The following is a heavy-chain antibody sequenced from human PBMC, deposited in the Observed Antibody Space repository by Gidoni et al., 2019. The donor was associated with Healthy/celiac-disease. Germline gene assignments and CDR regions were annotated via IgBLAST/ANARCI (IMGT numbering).Heavy chain of an antibody. V-gene: IGHV3-48*02. CDR2: ISSISSTI. J-gene: IGHJ6*02. CDR3: ARVHRHCSGGSCYYPDYYYYGMDV. D-gene: IGHD2-15*01. Sequence: EVKLVESGGGLVQPGGSLRLSCAASGFTLSSYSMHWGRQAPGKGLEWVSYISSISSTIYYADSVKGRFTISRDNAKNSLYLQMNSLRDEVTAVYYCARVHRHCSGGSCYYPDYYYYGMDVWGQGTTVTVSS. CDR1: GFTLSSYS.